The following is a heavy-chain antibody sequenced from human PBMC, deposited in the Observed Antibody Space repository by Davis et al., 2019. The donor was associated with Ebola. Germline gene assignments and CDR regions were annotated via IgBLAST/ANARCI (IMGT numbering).Heavy chain of an antibody. J-gene: IGHJ6*02. CDR3: ARYQRGYSGYVGYYGMDV. CDR2: INHSGST. D-gene: IGHD5-12*01. V-gene: IGHV4-34*01. CDR1: GGSFSGYY. Sequence: PSETLSLTCAVYGGSFSGYYWSWIRQPPGKGLEWIGEINHSGSTNYNPSLKSRVTISVDTSKNQFSLKLSSVTAADTAVYYCARYQRGYSGYVGYYGMDVWGQGTTVTVSS.